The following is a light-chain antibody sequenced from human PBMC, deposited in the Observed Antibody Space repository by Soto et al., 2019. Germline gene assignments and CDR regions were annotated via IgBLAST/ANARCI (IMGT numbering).Light chain of an antibody. CDR2: DAS. V-gene: IGKV1-33*01. Sequence: DLQMTQSPSSLSASVGDRLTLTCQASQDISDSLIWYQVKPGNAPQLLMFDASKLETGVPSRFSGSGSGKDFTFTISSLQPEDFATYYCQQYASLPLTFGGGTKVEIK. CDR1: QDISDS. CDR3: QQYASLPLT. J-gene: IGKJ4*01.